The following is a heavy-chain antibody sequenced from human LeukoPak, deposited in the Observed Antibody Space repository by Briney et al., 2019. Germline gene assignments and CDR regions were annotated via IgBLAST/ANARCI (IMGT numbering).Heavy chain of an antibody. V-gene: IGHV4-38-2*02. J-gene: IGHJ6*03. Sequence: SETLSLTCTVSDYSISSGYYWGWIRQPPGKGLEWIGSIYHSGSTYYNPSLKNRVTISVDTSKNQFSLKLSSVTAADTAVYYCARHVPAAAGRRYYYYYMDVWGKGTTVTVSS. CDR1: DYSISSGYY. D-gene: IGHD6-13*01. CDR2: IYHSGST. CDR3: ARHVPAAAGRRYYYYYMDV.